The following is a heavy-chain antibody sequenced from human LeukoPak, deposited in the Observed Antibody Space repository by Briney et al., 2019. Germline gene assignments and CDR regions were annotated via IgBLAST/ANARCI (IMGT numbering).Heavy chain of an antibody. V-gene: IGHV1-18*01. J-gene: IGHJ4*02. Sequence: ASVKVSCKASGCTFTSYGISWVRQAPGQGLEWMGWISAYNGNTNYAQKLQGRVTMTTDTSTSTAYMELRSLRSDDTAVYYCARDLPHDLDLDYWGQGTLVTVSS. CDR2: ISAYNGNT. CDR3: ARDLPHDLDLDY. CDR1: GCTFTSYG.